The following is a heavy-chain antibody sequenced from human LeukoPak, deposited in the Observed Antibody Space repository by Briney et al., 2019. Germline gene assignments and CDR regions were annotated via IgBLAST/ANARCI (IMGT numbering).Heavy chain of an antibody. CDR1: GFPFSDYY. Sequence: GGSLRLSCVAPGFPFSDYYMSWIRQAPGKGLDCVSYVSGSGTNIYYAASVKGRFTISRDNAKNSLHLQMNSLRAEDTAVYYRARGFDCSSASCSCMDVWGQGTTVIVSS. V-gene: IGHV3-11*01. CDR2: VSGSGTNI. J-gene: IGHJ6*02. D-gene: IGHD2-2*01. CDR3: ARGFDCSSASCSCMDV.